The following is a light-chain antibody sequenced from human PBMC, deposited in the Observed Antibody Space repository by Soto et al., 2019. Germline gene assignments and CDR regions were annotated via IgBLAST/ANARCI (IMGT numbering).Light chain of an antibody. Sequence: EIVLTQSPATLSLSPGERATLSCRASQSVSSYLAWYQQKPGQATRLLIYDATKKTTGIPARFSDNGSGTDFTFTFSSLEPEDFAVYYCQQRSNPTWTFGQGTKVDIK. J-gene: IGKJ1*01. CDR1: QSVSSY. CDR3: QQRSNPTWT. CDR2: DAT. V-gene: IGKV3-11*01.